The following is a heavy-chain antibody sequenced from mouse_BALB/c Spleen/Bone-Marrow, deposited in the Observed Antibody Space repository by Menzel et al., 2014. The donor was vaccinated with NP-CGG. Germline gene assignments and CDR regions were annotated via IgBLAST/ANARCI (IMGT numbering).Heavy chain of an antibody. CDR3: ASSYYGNYVYAMDY. CDR2: IWSGGST. V-gene: IGHV2-2*02. CDR1: GFSLTSYG. D-gene: IGHD2-10*01. Sequence: VQLQQSGPGLVQPSQSLSITCTVSGFSLTSYGVHWVRQSPGKGLEWLGVIWSGGSTDYNAAFISRLSISKDNSKSQVFFKMNSLQANDTAIYYCASSYYGNYVYAMDYWGQGTSVTVSS. J-gene: IGHJ4*01.